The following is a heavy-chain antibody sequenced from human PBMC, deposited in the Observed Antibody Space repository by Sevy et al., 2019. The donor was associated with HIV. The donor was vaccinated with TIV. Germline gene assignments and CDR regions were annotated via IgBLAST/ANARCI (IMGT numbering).Heavy chain of an antibody. Sequence: GGSLRLSCAASGFTFSSYPMHWVRQAPGKGLEWVAVISYDGSNKYYADSVKGRLTISRDNSKNTLYVQMNGLRAEDTAVFYCGRDREMGNYYDSSGSMDYWGQGTLVTVSS. CDR3: GRDREMGNYYDSSGSMDY. D-gene: IGHD3-22*01. CDR2: ISYDGSNK. V-gene: IGHV3-30*04. CDR1: GFTFSSYP. J-gene: IGHJ4*02.